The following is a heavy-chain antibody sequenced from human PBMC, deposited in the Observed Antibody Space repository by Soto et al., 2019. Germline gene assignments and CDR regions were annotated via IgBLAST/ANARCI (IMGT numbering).Heavy chain of an antibody. CDR1: GYTITELS. CDR2: FDPEDGET. CDR3: ATSILVAAAGFDD. V-gene: IGHV1-24*01. D-gene: IGHD2-2*01. Sequence: ASVKVSCKVSGYTITELSIHWVRQAPGKGLEWMGGFDPEDGETMYAQKFQGRVTMTEDTSTDTAYMELSSLRSEDTAVYYCATSILVAAAGFDDWGQGSLVTVSS. J-gene: IGHJ4*02.